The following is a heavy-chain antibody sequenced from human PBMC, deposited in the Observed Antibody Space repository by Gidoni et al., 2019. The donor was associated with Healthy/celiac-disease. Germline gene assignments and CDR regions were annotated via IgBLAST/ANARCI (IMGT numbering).Heavy chain of an antibody. V-gene: IGHV4-39*01. CDR3: ASRYLAVARGIDY. J-gene: IGHJ4*02. Sequence: QLQLQESGPGLVKPSETLSLTCTVSGGSISSSSYYWGWIRQPPGKGLEWIGSIYYSGSTYYNPSLKSRVTISVDTSKNQFSLKLSSVTAADTAVYYCASRYLAVARGIDYWGQGTLVTVSS. D-gene: IGHD6-19*01. CDR2: IYYSGST. CDR1: GGSISSSSYY.